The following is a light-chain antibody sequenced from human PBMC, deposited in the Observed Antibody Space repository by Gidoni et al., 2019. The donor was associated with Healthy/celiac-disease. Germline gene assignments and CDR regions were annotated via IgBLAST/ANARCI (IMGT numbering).Light chain of an antibody. CDR1: SSDVGGYNY. J-gene: IGLJ3*02. CDR2: DVS. Sequence: QSALTQPRSVSGSPGQPVTISCTGTSSDVGGYNYVSWYQQHPGKAPKLMIYDVSKRPSGVPDRFSGSKSGNTASLTISGLQAEDEADYYRCSYAGSYTFWVFGGGTKLTVL. CDR3: CSYAGSYTFWV. V-gene: IGLV2-11*01.